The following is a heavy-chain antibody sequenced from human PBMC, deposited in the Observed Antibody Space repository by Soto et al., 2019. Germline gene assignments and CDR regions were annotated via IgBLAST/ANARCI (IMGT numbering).Heavy chain of an antibody. CDR2: INHNSGGT. D-gene: IGHD3-10*01. J-gene: IGHJ3*02. Sequence: VQLVQSGADVKKPGASVKVACKASGYTFTGYYMHWVRQAPGQGLGWMGLINHNSGGTNYAQPFQGWVTMTRDTYISTAYMEMGRLRSDDTAVYYCARRGDLDAFDIWGQGTMVTVSS. CDR1: GYTFTGYY. V-gene: IGHV1-2*04. CDR3: ARRGDLDAFDI.